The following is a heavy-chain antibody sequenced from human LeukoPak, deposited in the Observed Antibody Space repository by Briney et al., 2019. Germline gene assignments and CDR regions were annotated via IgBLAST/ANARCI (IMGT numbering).Heavy chain of an antibody. CDR2: INHSGST. Sequence: SETLSLTCAVYGGSFSGYYWSWIRQPPGKGLEWIGEINHSGSTNYNPSLKSRVTISVDTSKNQLSLKLSSVTAADTAVYYCARQIVATIFARRGWFDPWGQGTLVTVSS. J-gene: IGHJ5*02. CDR3: ARQIVATIFARRGWFDP. V-gene: IGHV4-34*01. CDR1: GGSFSGYY. D-gene: IGHD5-12*01.